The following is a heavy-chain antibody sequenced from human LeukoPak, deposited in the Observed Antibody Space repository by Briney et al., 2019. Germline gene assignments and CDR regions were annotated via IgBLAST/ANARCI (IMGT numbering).Heavy chain of an antibody. CDR3: AKPRAGLGASDI. CDR1: GFTFDDYA. J-gene: IGHJ3*02. D-gene: IGHD3-16*01. V-gene: IGHV3-23*01. CDR2: IGGSGGNT. Sequence: PGGSLRLSCAASGFTFDDYAMHWVRQAPGKGLEWVSAIGGSGGNTNYADSVKGRFTISRDNSKNTLYLQMNSLRAEDTAVYYCAKPRAGLGASDIWGQGTMVTVSS.